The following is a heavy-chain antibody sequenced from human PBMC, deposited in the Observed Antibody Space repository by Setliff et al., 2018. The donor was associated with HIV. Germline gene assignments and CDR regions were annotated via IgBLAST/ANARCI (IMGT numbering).Heavy chain of an antibody. Sequence: ASVKVSCKASGYSFSNYGLSWVRQAPGQGLEWMGWISVYNGNKNYAQKFQGRVTMTTDTSTSTAHMELRSLTSDDTAVYYCARDLYTSGWPNWFDPWGPGTLVTVSS. D-gene: IGHD6-19*01. CDR3: ARDLYTSGWPNWFDP. CDR2: ISVYNGNK. CDR1: GYSFSNYG. V-gene: IGHV1-18*01. J-gene: IGHJ5*02.